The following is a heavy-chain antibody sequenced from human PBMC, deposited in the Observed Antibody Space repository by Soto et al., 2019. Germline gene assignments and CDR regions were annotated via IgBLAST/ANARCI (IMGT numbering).Heavy chain of an antibody. CDR3: ARDLQEGAVAEPMYFDY. D-gene: IGHD6-19*01. J-gene: IGHJ4*02. CDR2: IKSKADGETT. CDR1: GFTFNNAW. V-gene: IGHV3-15*01. Sequence: GGSLRLSCAASGFTFNNAWLSWVRQAPGKGLEWVGRIKSKADGETTDYAAPVKGRFTISRDDSKNMLYLQMDSLKTEDTAVYYCARDLQEGAVAEPMYFDYWGQGTLVTVSS.